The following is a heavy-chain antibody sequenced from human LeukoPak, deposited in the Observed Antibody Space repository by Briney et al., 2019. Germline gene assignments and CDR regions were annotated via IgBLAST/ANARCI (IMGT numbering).Heavy chain of an antibody. CDR2: IYPGDSDT. Sequence: GESLKISCKGSGYSFTSYWIGWVRQMPGKGLEWMGIIYPGDSDTRYSPSFQGQVTISADKSISPAYLQWSSLKASDTAMYYCARPRHQNSSPGPWYFDLWGRGTLVTVSS. J-gene: IGHJ2*01. D-gene: IGHD6-13*01. V-gene: IGHV5-51*01. CDR3: ARPRHQNSSPGPWYFDL. CDR1: GYSFTSYW.